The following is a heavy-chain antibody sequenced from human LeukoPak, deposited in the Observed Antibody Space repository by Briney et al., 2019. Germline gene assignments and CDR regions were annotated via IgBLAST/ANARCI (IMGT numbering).Heavy chain of an antibody. CDR3: ARARSGSYDFDY. Sequence: GGSLRLSCAASGFTFSSYAMHWVRQAPGKGLEYVSAISSNGGDTYYADSVKGRFTISRGNSKNTLYLQMGSLRVEDMAVYYCARARSGSYDFDYWGQGILVTVSS. CDR2: ISSNGGDT. V-gene: IGHV3-64*02. D-gene: IGHD1-26*01. J-gene: IGHJ4*02. CDR1: GFTFSSYA.